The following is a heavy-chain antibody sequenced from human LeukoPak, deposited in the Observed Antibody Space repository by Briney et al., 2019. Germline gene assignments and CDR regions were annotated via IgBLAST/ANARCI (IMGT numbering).Heavy chain of an antibody. CDR1: GFTFSDCY. V-gene: IGHV3-11*01. J-gene: IGHJ6*02. D-gene: IGHD6-13*01. Sequence: GGSLRLSCAASGFTFSDCYMSWIRQAPGKGLEWVSYISSSGSTIYYAHSVKGRFTISRDNATNSLYLQMNSLRAEDTAVYYCARDLGAAGTGGNYYYGMDVWGQGTTVTVSS. CDR2: ISSSGSTI. CDR3: ARDLGAAGTGGNYYYGMDV.